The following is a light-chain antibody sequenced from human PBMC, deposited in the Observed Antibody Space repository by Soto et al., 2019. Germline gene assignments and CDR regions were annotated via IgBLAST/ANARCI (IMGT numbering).Light chain of an antibody. CDR3: QLGT. V-gene: IGKV3D-15*01. Sequence: EIVMTQSPATLSVSPGERATLSCRASQSVSSNLAWYQQKPGQPPRLLVFRASNRATGIPDRFSGSGSGTDFTLTISRLEPEDFAVYYCQLGTLGQGTKVDIK. CDR2: RAS. CDR1: QSVSSN. J-gene: IGKJ1*01.